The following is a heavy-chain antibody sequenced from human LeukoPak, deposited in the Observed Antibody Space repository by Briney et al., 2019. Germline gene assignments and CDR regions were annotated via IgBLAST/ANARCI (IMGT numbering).Heavy chain of an antibody. V-gene: IGHV1-69*05. D-gene: IGHD1-1*01. CDR3: ARDGGTTGTTGGFDY. J-gene: IGHJ4*02. Sequence: SVKVSCKASGGTFSSYAISWVRQAPGQGLEWMGRIIPIFGTANYAQKFQGRVTITTDESTSTAYMELSSLRSEDTAVYYCARDGGTTGTTGGFDYWGQGTLVTVSS. CDR2: IIPIFGTA. CDR1: GGTFSSYA.